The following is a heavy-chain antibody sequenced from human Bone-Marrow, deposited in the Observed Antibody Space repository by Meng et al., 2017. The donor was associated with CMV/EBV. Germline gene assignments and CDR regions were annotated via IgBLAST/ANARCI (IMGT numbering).Heavy chain of an antibody. CDR2: IYYSGST. CDR3: ARGVIVVVPNWFDP. D-gene: IGHD2-2*01. Sequence: GSLRLSCAVYGGSFSGYYWSWIRQPPGKGLEWIGSIYYSGSTYYNPSLKSRATISVDTSKNQFSLKLSSVTAADTAVYYCARGVIVVVPNWFDPWGQGTLVTVSS. V-gene: IGHV4-34*01. CDR1: GGSFSGYY. J-gene: IGHJ5*02.